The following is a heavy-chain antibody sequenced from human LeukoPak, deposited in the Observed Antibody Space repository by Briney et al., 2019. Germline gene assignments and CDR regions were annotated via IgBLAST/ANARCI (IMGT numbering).Heavy chain of an antibody. J-gene: IGHJ4*02. CDR3: ARLHLGELSSGFDY. Sequence: ASVKVSCKASGYSFTTYGITWVRQAPGQGLEWMGWISAYNGDTRYAQHLQGRLTMTTGTSTTTAYIDLRSLRSDDTAVYYCARLHLGELSSGFDYWGQGTLVTVSS. D-gene: IGHD3-16*02. CDR1: GYSFTTYG. V-gene: IGHV1-18*01. CDR2: ISAYNGDT.